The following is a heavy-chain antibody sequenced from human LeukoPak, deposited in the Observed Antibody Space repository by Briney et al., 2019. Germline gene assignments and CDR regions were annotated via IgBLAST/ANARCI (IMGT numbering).Heavy chain of an antibody. Sequence: PGRSLRLSCAASGFTFSSYEMNWVRQAPGKGLEWVSYISSSGNTIYYADSVKGRFTISRDNAKNSLYLQMNSLRAEDTAVYYCAREDPRIIGYCSGGSCNWFDPWGQGTLVTVSS. V-gene: IGHV3-48*03. CDR2: ISSSGNTI. J-gene: IGHJ5*02. CDR1: GFTFSSYE. D-gene: IGHD2-15*01. CDR3: AREDPRIIGYCSGGSCNWFDP.